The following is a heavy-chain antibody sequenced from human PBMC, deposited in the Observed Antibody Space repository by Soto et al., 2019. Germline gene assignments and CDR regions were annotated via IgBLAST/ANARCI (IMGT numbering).Heavy chain of an antibody. CDR1: GGSVSSGSYY. CDR2: INHIGSI. D-gene: IGHD2-21*01. Sequence: SETLSLTCTVSGGSVSSGSYYWSWIRQPPGKGLEWIWYINHIGSINYNPSLKSRVTMSVDTSKNQFSLTLNSVTAADTATYYCARGGISHWAYFYYMDVWDRGTTVTVSS. V-gene: IGHV4-61*01. J-gene: IGHJ6*03. CDR3: ARGGISHWAYFYYMDV.